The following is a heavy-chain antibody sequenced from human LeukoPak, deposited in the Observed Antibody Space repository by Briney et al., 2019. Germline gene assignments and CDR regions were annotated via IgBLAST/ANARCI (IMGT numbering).Heavy chain of an antibody. Sequence: PGGSLRLSCAASGFTFSSYAMHWVRQAPGKGLEWVAVISYDGSNKYYADSVKGRFTISRDNSKNTLYLQMNSLRAEDTAVYYCAKSRESDYYYGMDVWGKGTTVTVSS. D-gene: IGHD3-10*01. V-gene: IGHV3-30-3*02. CDR3: AKSRESDYYYGMDV. J-gene: IGHJ6*04. CDR1: GFTFSSYA. CDR2: ISYDGSNK.